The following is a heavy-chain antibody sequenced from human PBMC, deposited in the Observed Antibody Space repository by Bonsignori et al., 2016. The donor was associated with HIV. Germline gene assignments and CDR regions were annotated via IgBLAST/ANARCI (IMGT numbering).Heavy chain of an antibody. Sequence: VRQAPGKGLEWVTTIWHDGNTKNYADHVKGRFTVSRDNSKNTLYLELNSLRVEDTAIYYCAKDRGFGGSYSRWFDPWGQGTLVTVSS. D-gene: IGHD1-26*01. CDR2: IWHDGNTK. V-gene: IGHV3-33*06. J-gene: IGHJ5*02. CDR3: AKDRGFGGSYSRWFDP.